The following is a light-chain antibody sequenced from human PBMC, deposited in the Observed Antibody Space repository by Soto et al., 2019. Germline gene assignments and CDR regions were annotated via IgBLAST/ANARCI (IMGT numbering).Light chain of an antibody. V-gene: IGKV3-15*01. J-gene: IGKJ2*01. CDR1: QNVSSN. Sequence: EIVMTQSPATLSVSPGERATLSCRASQNVSSNLAWYQQKPGQAPRLLIYGASTRATGIPARFSGSGSGTEFTLIISSLQSEDFAAYYFQQYNNWPSYTSGQGTKLEIK. CDR2: GAS. CDR3: QQYNNWPSYT.